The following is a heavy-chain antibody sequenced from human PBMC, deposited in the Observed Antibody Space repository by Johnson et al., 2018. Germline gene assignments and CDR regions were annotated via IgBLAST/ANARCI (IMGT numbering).Heavy chain of an antibody. D-gene: IGHD6-19*01. CDR3: ARGRYSSGWYGSDAFDI. CDR1: GFTFSSYA. V-gene: IGHV3-64*01. CDR2: ISSNGGST. Sequence: VQLVESGGGLVQPGGSLRLSCAASGFTFSSYAMHWVRQAPGKGLEYVSAISSNGGSTYYANSVKGRFTISRDNSKNTLYLQMGSLRAEDMAVYYCARGRYSSGWYGSDAFDIWGQGTMVTVSS. J-gene: IGHJ3*02.